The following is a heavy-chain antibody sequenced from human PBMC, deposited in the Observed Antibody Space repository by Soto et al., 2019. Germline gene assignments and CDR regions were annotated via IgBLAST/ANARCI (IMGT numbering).Heavy chain of an antibody. D-gene: IGHD3-9*01. CDR1: GGSISSYY. J-gene: IGHJ3*02. V-gene: IGHV4-59*08. CDR2: IYYSGST. CDR3: ARHYYDILTGATDAFDI. Sequence: SETLSLTCTVSGGSISSYYWSWIRQPPGKGLEWIGYIYYSGSTNYNPSLKSRVTISVDTSKNQFSLKLSSVTAADTAVYYCARHYYDILTGATDAFDIWGQGTMVT.